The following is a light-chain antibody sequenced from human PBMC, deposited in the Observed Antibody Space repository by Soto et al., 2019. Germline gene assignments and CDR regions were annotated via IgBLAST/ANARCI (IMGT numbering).Light chain of an antibody. J-gene: IGKJ4*02. CDR3: QQYVSSPPLT. CDR2: GAS. CDR1: QSVSSS. Sequence: EIVLTQSPGTLSLSPGERATLSCRASQSVSSSLAWYQQKPGQAPRLLIYGASSRATGIPDRFSGSGSGTDFTLTISRLYPEDFAVYYCQQYVSSPPLTFGGGAKVEIK. V-gene: IGKV3-20*01.